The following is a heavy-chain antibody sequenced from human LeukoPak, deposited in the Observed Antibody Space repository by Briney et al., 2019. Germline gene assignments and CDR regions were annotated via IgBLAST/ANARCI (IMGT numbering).Heavy chain of an antibody. D-gene: IGHD1-1*01. V-gene: IGHV3-11*04. CDR2: ISSSGSTI. Sequence: GALRLSCAASGFTFSDYYMSWIRQAPGKGLEGVSYISSSGSTIYYADSVKGRFTISRDNTKNSLYLQMNSLRAEDTAVYYCARRSYWNDVLDYWGQGTLVTVSS. CDR3: ARRSYWNDVLDY. J-gene: IGHJ4*02. CDR1: GFTFSDYY.